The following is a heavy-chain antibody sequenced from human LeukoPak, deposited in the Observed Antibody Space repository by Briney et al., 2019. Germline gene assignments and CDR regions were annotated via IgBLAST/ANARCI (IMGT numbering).Heavy chain of an antibody. Sequence: ASVKVSCKASGYTFSGHYMHWVRQAPGQGLEWMGWINPNTGGTHYAQKFQGRVTMTRDTSISTAYMELRTLRSDDTAVYYCARSYYGSGSEDYWGQGTLVTVSS. CDR2: INPNTGGT. V-gene: IGHV1-2*02. D-gene: IGHD3-10*01. CDR1: GYTFSGHY. J-gene: IGHJ4*02. CDR3: ARSYYGSGSEDY.